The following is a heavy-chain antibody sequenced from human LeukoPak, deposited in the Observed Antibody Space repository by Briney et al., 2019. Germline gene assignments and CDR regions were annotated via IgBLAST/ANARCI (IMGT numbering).Heavy chain of an antibody. CDR3: AREVWFGELSALDY. CDR1: GGTFSSYA. V-gene: IGHV1-69*13. Sequence: ASVKVSCKASGGTFSSYAISWVRQAPGQGLEWMGGIIPIFGTANYAQKFQGRVTITADESTSTAYMELSSLRSEDTAVYYCAREVWFGELSALDYWGQGTLVTVSS. CDR2: IIPIFGTA. J-gene: IGHJ4*02. D-gene: IGHD3-10*01.